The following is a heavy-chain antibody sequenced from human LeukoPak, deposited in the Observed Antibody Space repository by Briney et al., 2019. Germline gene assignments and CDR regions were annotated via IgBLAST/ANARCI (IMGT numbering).Heavy chain of an antibody. Sequence: PGGSLRLSCAASGLTFSSYGMHWVRQAPGKGLEWVALIWYDGSQKYHADSVKGRFTVSRDNSKNTLYLQMNSLRAEDTAVYYCANHIVVVPAADYYFDYWGQGTLVTVSS. CDR1: GLTFSSYG. CDR3: ANHIVVVPAADYYFDY. CDR2: IWYDGSQK. J-gene: IGHJ4*02. V-gene: IGHV3-33*06. D-gene: IGHD2-2*01.